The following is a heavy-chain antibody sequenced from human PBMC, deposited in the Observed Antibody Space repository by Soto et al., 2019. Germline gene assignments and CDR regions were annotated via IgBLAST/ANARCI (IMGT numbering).Heavy chain of an antibody. J-gene: IGHJ4*02. CDR2: IGPKNGDT. V-gene: IGHV1-2*02. Sequence: QVQLVQSGAEVNESGASVKVSCKASGYTFTGHYIHWVRQAPGQGFEWVGEIGPKNGDTRYAQKFQGRVAMTKDSSITTVYMELTNLSPDDTAVYYCGRGRSGEIGVFYWGQGTLVTVHS. D-gene: IGHD1-26*01. CDR3: GRGRSGEIGVFY. CDR1: GYTFTGHY.